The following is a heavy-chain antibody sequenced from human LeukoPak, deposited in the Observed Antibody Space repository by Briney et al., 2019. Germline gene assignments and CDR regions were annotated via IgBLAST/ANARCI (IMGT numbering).Heavy chain of an antibody. Sequence: PSETLSLTCTVSGGCISSDYWSWIRQPPGKGLEWIGYIYYSGSTNYNPSLKSRVTISVDTSKNQFSLKLSSVTAADTAVYYCASQGGYNQQFGYWGQGTLVTVSS. CDR3: ASQGGYNQQFGY. CDR1: GGCISSDY. V-gene: IGHV4-59*08. D-gene: IGHD5-24*01. CDR2: IYYSGST. J-gene: IGHJ4*02.